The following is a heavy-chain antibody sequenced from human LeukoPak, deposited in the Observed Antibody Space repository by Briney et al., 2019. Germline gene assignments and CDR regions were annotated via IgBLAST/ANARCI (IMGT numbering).Heavy chain of an antibody. CDR2: IIPIFGTA. D-gene: IGHD1-14*01. J-gene: IGHJ3*02. Sequence: SVKVSCKASGGTFSSYAISWVRQAPGQGLEWMGRIIPIFGTANYAQKFQGRVTITTDDSTSTAYMELSSLRSEDTAVYYCARDCLYHHACDAFDIWGQGTMVTVSS. CDR1: GGTFSSYA. CDR3: ARDCLYHHACDAFDI. V-gene: IGHV1-69*05.